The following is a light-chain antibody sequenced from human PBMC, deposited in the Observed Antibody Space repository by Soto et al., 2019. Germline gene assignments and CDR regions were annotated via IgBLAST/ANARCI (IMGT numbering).Light chain of an antibody. V-gene: IGKV3-20*01. CDR2: GPS. CDR3: LRYGDSPPAYT. J-gene: IGKJ2*01. Sequence: EIVLTQSPGTVSLSPGERATLSYRASHSVSSRNLAWYRQKPGQAPSLLIFGPSNRATGIPDRFSGSGSGTDFTLTISRVEPEDCAVYYCLRYGDSPPAYTCGQGIELVIK. CDR1: HSVSSRN.